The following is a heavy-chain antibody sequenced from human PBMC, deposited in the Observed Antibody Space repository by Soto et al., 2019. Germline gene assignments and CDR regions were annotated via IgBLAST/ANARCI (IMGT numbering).Heavy chain of an antibody. V-gene: IGHV4-34*01. Sequence: QVQLQQWGAGLLKPSETLSLTCAVYGGSFSGYYWSWIRQPPGKGLEWIGEINHSGSTNYNPSLXSXVXKSVDTSKNQFSLKLSSVTAADTAVYYCARGIVSDYWGQGTLVTVSS. J-gene: IGHJ4*02. CDR2: INHSGST. CDR1: GGSFSGYY. CDR3: ARGIVSDY. D-gene: IGHD3-22*01.